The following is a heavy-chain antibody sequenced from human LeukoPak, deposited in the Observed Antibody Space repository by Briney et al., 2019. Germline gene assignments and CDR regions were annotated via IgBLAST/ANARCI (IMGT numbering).Heavy chain of an antibody. J-gene: IGHJ4*02. CDR2: INSDGSST. Sequence: PGGSLRLSCAASGFTFSSYAMSWVRQAPGKGLVWVSRINSDGSSTSYADSVKGRFTISRDNARNTLYLQMNSLRAEDTAVYYCARGYHWSIDYWGRGTLVTVSS. CDR1: GFTFSSYA. D-gene: IGHD2-2*01. CDR3: ARGYHWSIDY. V-gene: IGHV3-74*01.